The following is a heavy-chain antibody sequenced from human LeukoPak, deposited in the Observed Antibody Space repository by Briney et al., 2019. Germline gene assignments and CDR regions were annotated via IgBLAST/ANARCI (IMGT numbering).Heavy chain of an antibody. J-gene: IGHJ4*02. CDR2: IKQDGSEK. D-gene: IGHD3-10*01. CDR3: ARERYSYGSGYYFDY. CDR1: GFTFSSYW. Sequence: GGSLRLSCAASGFTFSSYWMSWVRQAPGKGLEWVANIKQDGSEKYYVGSVKGRFTISRDNAKNSLYLQMNSRRAEDTAVYYCARERYSYGSGYYFDYWGQGTLVTVSS. V-gene: IGHV3-7*01.